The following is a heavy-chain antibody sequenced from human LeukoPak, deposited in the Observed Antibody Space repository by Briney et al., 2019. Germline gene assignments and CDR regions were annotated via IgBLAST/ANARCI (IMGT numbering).Heavy chain of an antibody. CDR2: IYYSGST. J-gene: IGHJ6*02. Sequence: SETLSLTCTVSGGSISSYYWSLIRQPPGKGLEWIGYIYYSGSTNYNPSLKSRVTISVDTSKNQFSLKLSSVTAADTAVYYCARVYCSSTSCPYYYYYGMDVWGQGTTVTVSS. V-gene: IGHV4-59*01. CDR1: GGSISSYY. D-gene: IGHD2-2*01. CDR3: ARVYCSSTSCPYYYYYGMDV.